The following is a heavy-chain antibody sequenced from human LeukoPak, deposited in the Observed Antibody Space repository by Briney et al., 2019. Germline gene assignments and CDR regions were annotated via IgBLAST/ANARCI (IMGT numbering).Heavy chain of an antibody. CDR1: GFTVSSNY. V-gene: IGHV3-21*01. D-gene: IGHD6-19*01. J-gene: IGHJ4*02. CDR2: ISSSSSYI. CDR3: AREGYSSGWYDY. Sequence: PGGSLRLSCAASGFTVSSNYMSWVRQAPGKGLEWVSSISSSSSYIYYADSVKGRFTISRDNAKNSLCLQMNSLRAEDTAVYYCAREGYSSGWYDYWGQGTLVTVSS.